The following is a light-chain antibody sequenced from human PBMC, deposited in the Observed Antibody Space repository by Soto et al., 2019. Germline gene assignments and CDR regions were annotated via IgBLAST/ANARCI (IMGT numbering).Light chain of an antibody. V-gene: IGKV3D-20*02. CDR3: QQRSSWPRIT. CDR1: QNFRSNY. CDR2: SAS. J-gene: IGKJ5*01. Sequence: EIVLTQSPGTLSFSPLEGATLXWRSSQNFRSNYLAWYQQKPGQAPRLLIYSASSRATGIPDRFSGSGSGTDFTLTISSLEPDDFAVYYCQQRSSWPRITFGQGTRLEI.